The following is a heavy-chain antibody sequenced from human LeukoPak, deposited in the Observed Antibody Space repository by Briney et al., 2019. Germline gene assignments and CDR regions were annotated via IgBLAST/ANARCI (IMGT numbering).Heavy chain of an antibody. V-gene: IGHV3-21*01. CDR1: AFTFTNYT. J-gene: IGHJ4*02. CDR3: ARVGPAPGDY. D-gene: IGHD2-2*01. Sequence: PGGSLRLSCTASAFTFTNYTMNWVCQAPGKGLEWVSSISSSSSYIYYADSVKGRFTISRDNAKNSLYLQMNSLRAEDTAVYYCARVGPAPGDYWGQGTLVTVSS. CDR2: ISSSSSYI.